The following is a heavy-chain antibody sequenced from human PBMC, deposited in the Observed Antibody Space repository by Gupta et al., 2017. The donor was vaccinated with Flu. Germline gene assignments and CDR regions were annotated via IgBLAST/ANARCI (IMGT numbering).Heavy chain of an antibody. D-gene: IGHD3-10*02. CDR3: ARVADNVDRHSDY. Sequence: QVQLVQSGAEVKKPGASVKVSCRASGYKFNNYAISWVRQAPGQGFEWMGWISTYSGNTIYAQRLQDRFTMTTDTSTQTVYMDLTSLRSDDTGMYYCARVADNVDRHSDYWGQGTLVTVSS. V-gene: IGHV1-18*01. CDR1: GYKFNNYA. CDR2: ISTYSGNT. J-gene: IGHJ4*02.